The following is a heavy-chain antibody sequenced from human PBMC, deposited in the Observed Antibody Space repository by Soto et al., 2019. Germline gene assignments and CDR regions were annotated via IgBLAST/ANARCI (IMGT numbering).Heavy chain of an antibody. CDR1: GFTFSSYA. D-gene: IGHD2-2*01. CDR2: ISGSGGST. Sequence: EVQLLESGGGLVQPGGSLRLSCAASGFTFSSYAMSWVRQAPGKGLEWVSAISGSGGSTYYADSVKGRFTISRDNSKNTLYLQMNSLRAEDTAVYYCSKGSLKYHLLLFYYFDYWGQGTLVTVSS. CDR3: SKGSLKYHLLLFYYFDY. V-gene: IGHV3-23*01. J-gene: IGHJ4*02.